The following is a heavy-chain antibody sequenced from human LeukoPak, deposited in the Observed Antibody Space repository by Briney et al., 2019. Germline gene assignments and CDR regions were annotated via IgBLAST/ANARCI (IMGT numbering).Heavy chain of an antibody. CDR3: ARGTTPKNGGEPYDY. CDR2: INHSGST. CDR1: GGTFSGYY. D-gene: IGHD4-23*01. Sequence: PSETLSLTCAVYGGTFSGYYWSWIRQPPGKGLEWIGEINHSGSTNYNPSLKSRVTISVDTSKNQFSLKLSSVTAADTAVYYCARGTTPKNGGEPYDYWGQGTLVTVSS. V-gene: IGHV4-34*01. J-gene: IGHJ4*02.